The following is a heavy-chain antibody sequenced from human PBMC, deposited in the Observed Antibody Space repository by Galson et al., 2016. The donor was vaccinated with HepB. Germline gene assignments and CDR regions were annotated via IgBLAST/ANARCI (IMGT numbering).Heavy chain of an antibody. D-gene: IGHD1-26*01. CDR3: AKDNSGSYIDD. CDR1: GASFSSDRHY. Sequence: SETLSLTCTVSGASFSSDRHYWSWIRQPPGKGLEWIGFFHHSGTTNYNASLKSRVTISLDTSKNQFSLKLTSVTDADTAVYYCAKDNSGSYIDDWGQGILVTVSS. J-gene: IGHJ4*02. V-gene: IGHV4-61*01. CDR2: FHHSGTT.